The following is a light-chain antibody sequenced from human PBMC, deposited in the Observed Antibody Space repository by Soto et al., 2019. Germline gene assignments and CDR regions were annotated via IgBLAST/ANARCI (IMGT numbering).Light chain of an antibody. Sequence: DIQMTQSPSSLSASVGDRVTITCQASQDISNYLNWYQQKPGKAPKLLIYDASSLESGVPSRFSGSGSGTEFTLTISSLQPDDFATYYCQPYNSYLTFGGGTKVDIK. J-gene: IGKJ4*01. CDR3: QPYNSYLT. CDR1: QDISNY. CDR2: DAS. V-gene: IGKV1-5*01.